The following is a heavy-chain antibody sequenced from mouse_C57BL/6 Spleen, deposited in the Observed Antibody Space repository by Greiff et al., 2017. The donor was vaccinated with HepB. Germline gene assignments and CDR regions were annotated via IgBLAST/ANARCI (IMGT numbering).Heavy chain of an antibody. Sequence: VKLQQPGAELVKPGASVKMSCKASGYTFTSYWITWVKQRPGQGLEWIGDIYPGSGSTNYNEKFKSKATLTVDTSSSTAYMQLSSLTSEDSAVYYCALYGYGVYAMDYWGQGTSVTVSS. D-gene: IGHD2-2*01. CDR1: GYTFTSYW. CDR2: IYPGSGST. V-gene: IGHV1-55*01. CDR3: ALYGYGVYAMDY. J-gene: IGHJ4*01.